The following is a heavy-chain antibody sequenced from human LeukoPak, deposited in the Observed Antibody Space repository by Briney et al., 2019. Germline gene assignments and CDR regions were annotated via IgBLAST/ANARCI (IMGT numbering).Heavy chain of an antibody. CDR3: ARRGGSSRGSQGDDY. Sequence: NPGGSLRLSCAASGFTFSDYSMNWIRRAPGKGLEWVSHISRSGDYTSYADSVKGRFTISRDNAKNSLFLQMNSLRAEDTAVYYCARRGGSSRGSQGDDYWGQGTLVTVSS. J-gene: IGHJ4*02. D-gene: IGHD6-13*01. CDR1: GFTFSDYS. V-gene: IGHV3-11*03. CDR2: ISRSGDYT.